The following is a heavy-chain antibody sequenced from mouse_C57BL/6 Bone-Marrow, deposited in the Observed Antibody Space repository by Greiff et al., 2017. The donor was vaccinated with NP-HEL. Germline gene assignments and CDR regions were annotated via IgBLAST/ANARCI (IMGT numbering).Heavy chain of an antibody. CDR3: ARRMYGRSSWFAY. D-gene: IGHD1-1*01. V-gene: IGHV1-63*01. Sequence: QVQLQQSGAELVRPGTSVKMSCKASGYTFTNYWIGWAKQRPGHGLEWIGDIYPGGGYTNYNEKFKGKATLTADKSSSTAYMQFSSLTSEDSAIYYCARRMYGRSSWFAYWGQGTLVTVSA. J-gene: IGHJ3*01. CDR2: IYPGGGYT. CDR1: GYTFTNYW.